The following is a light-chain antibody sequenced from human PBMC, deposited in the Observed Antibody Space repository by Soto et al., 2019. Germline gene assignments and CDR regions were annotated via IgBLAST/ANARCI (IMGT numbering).Light chain of an antibody. CDR1: QSVSSY. V-gene: IGKV3-11*01. CDR3: QQRSNWPGT. Sequence: EIVLTQSPATLSLSPGERATLSCRASQSVSSYLAWYQQKPGQAPRLLIYDASNRATGIPTRCSGSGSGTDFTLTISSLEPEDFAVYYCQQRSNWPGTFGPGTKVDIK. CDR2: DAS. J-gene: IGKJ3*01.